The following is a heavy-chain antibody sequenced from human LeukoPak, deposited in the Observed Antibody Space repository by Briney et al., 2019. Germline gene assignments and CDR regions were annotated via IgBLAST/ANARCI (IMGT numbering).Heavy chain of an antibody. V-gene: IGHV4-39*01. D-gene: IGHD4-23*01. Sequence: SETLSLTCTVSGGSISSSRYYWGWIRQPPGKGLEWIGSIYYSGSTCYNPSLKSRVTISVDTSRNQFSLNLSSVTAADTAVYYCARRRVNSPIDSWGQGTLVTVSS. CDR3: ARRRVNSPIDS. J-gene: IGHJ4*02. CDR2: IYYSGST. CDR1: GGSISSSRYY.